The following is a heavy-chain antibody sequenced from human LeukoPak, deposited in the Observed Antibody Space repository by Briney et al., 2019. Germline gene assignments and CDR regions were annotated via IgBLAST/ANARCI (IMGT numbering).Heavy chain of an antibody. CDR3: ARWGFGELLYGNDY. D-gene: IGHD3-10*01. CDR1: GFTFSSYA. CDR2: ISYDGSNK. Sequence: GRSLRLSCAASGFTFSSYAMHWVRQAPGKGLEWVAVISYDGSNKYYADSVKGLFTISRDNSKNTLYLQMNSLRAEDTAVYYCARWGFGELLYGNDYWGQGTLVTVSS. J-gene: IGHJ4*02. V-gene: IGHV3-30*04.